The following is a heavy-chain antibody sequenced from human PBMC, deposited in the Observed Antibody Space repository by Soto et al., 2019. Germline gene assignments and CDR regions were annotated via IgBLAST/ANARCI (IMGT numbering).Heavy chain of an antibody. CDR3: AGGALRYFDPQSPDYMDF. Sequence: QVQLVQSGAEVKKPGASVKVSCKASGYTFTSYGISWVRQAPGQGLEWMGWISAYNGNTNYAQKLQGRVTMTTDTPTRTAYRELRSLRSDDTAVYYCAGGALRYFDPQSPDYMDFWGKGTTVPVSS. CDR2: ISAYNGNT. J-gene: IGHJ6*03. CDR1: GYTFTSYG. D-gene: IGHD3-9*01. V-gene: IGHV1-18*01.